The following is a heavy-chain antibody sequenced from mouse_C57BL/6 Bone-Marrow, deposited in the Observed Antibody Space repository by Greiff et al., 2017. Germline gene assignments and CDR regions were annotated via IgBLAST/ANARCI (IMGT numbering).Heavy chain of an antibody. CDR1: GYTFTSYW. Sequence: VQLQQPGAELVKPGASVKLSCKASGYTFTSYWMHWVKQRTGRGLEWIGRIDPNSGGTKYNEKFKSKATLTVDKPSSTAYMQLSSLTSVDSAVYYCPRSTTVVAWDFDSWGQGTTLTVSA. J-gene: IGHJ2*01. D-gene: IGHD1-1*01. V-gene: IGHV1-72*01. CDR3: PRSTTVVAWDFDS. CDR2: IDPNSGGT.